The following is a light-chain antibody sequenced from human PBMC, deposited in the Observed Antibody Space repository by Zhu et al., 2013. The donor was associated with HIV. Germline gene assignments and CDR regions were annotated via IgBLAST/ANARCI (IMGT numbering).Light chain of an antibody. CDR2: DAS. J-gene: IGKJ3*01. Sequence: DIVLTQSPGTLSLSPGDRATLSCRASQGVAIDSLAWYQQKPGQPPRLLFYDASKRAAGVSARFSGSGSGTDFTLTINSVETEDLAVYYCQHRSSGPFSFG. CDR3: QHRSSGPFS. CDR1: QGVAID. V-gene: IGKV3-11*01.